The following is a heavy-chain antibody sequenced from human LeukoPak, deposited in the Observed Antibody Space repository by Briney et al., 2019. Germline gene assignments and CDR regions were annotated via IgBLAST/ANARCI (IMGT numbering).Heavy chain of an antibody. CDR2: MNPNSGNT. J-gene: IGHJ5*02. D-gene: IGHD3-10*01. CDR1: GGTFTSYA. CDR3: ARAPSRRSGSYYANWFDP. V-gene: IGHV1-8*02. Sequence: GASVKVSCKASGGTFTSYAISWVRQATGQGLEWMGWMNPNSGNTGYAQKFQGRVTMTRNTSISTAYMELSSLRSEDTAVYYCARAPSRRSGSYYANWFDPWGQGTLVTVSS.